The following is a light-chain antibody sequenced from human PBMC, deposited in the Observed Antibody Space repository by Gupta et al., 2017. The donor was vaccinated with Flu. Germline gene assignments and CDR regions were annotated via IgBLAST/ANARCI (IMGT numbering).Light chain of an antibody. CDR2: WAS. CDR1: QSLLFNSNSKNY. V-gene: IGKV4-1*01. CDR3: QQYYATLALT. Sequence: LGESSTINCRSSQSLLFNSNSKNYLAWYQQKPGQPPKLLIYWASTRESGVPDRFNGSGSGTDFTLTISSLQAEDVAVYYCQQYYATLALTFGGGTKVEIK. J-gene: IGKJ4*01.